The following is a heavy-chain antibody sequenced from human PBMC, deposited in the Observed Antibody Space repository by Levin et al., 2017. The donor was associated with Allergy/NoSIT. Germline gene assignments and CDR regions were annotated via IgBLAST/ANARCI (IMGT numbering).Heavy chain of an antibody. J-gene: IGHJ4*02. CDR2: SRNKANSYTT. CDR1: GFTFSDHY. V-gene: IGHV3-72*01. D-gene: IGHD1-26*01. CDR3: ARGSIVGVIGYSDY. Sequence: PGGSLRLSCAVSGFTFSDHYMDWVRQAPGKGLEWVGRSRNKANSYTTEYAASVKGRFTISRDDSKNSLYLQMNSLKTEDTAVYHCARGSIVGVIGYSDYWGQGTLVTVSS.